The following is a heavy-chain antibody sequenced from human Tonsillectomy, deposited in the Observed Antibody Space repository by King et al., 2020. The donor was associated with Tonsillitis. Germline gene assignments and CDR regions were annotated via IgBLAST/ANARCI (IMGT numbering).Heavy chain of an antibody. V-gene: IGHV4-39*07. CDR1: GGSISRSSYY. Sequence: QLQESGPGLVKPSETLSLTCTVSGGSISRSSYYWGWIRQPPGTGLEWIGSMYHSGSTYYSPSLKSRVTISVDTSKNQFSLKLSSVTAADTAGYYCARHSGVGPLRAFPYYFDSWGQGTLVTVSS. CDR3: ARHSGVGPLRAFPYYFDS. J-gene: IGHJ4*02. CDR2: MYHSGST. D-gene: IGHD6-19*01.